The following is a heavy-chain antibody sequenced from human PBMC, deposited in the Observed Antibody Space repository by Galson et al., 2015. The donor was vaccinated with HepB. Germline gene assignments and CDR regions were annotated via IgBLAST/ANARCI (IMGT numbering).Heavy chain of an antibody. CDR3: AREALGYCSSTSCYTNWFDP. CDR1: GGTFSSYA. V-gene: IGHV1-69*04. D-gene: IGHD2-2*02. J-gene: IGHJ5*02. CDR2: IIPILGIA. Sequence: SCKASGGTFSSYAISWVRQAPGQGLEWMGRIIPILGIANYAQKFQGRVTITADKSTSTAYMELSSLRSEDTAVYYCAREALGYCSSTSCYTNWFDPWGQGTLVTVSS.